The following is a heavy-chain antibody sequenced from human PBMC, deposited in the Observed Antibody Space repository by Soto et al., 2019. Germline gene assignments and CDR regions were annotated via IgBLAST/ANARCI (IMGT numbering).Heavy chain of an antibody. J-gene: IGHJ6*02. CDR3: ARDFTYYYFYGMDV. CDR2: ISSSSSYI. V-gene: IGHV3-21*01. D-gene: IGHD3-16*01. CDR1: GFTFSSYS. Sequence: EVQLVESGGGLVKPGGSLRLSCAASGFTFSSYSMNWVRQAPGKGLEWVSSISSSSSYIYYADSVKGRCTISRDNAKNALYLQMNSLRAEHTAVYYCARDFTYYYFYGMDVWGQGTTVTVSS.